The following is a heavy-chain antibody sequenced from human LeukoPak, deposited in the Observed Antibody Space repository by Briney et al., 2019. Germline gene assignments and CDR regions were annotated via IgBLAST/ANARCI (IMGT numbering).Heavy chain of an antibody. J-gene: IGHJ4*02. CDR2: IYYSGTT. V-gene: IGHV4-59*08. CDR3: ARHGYNSGYYYFDY. Sequence: SETLSLTCTVSGGSITSYYWSWIRQPPGKGLEWIGYIYYSGTTSYNPSLRSRVTLSVDTSNNQFSLRLSSVTVADTAVYYCARHGYNSGYYYFDYWGQGTQVAVSS. D-gene: IGHD6-19*01. CDR1: GGSITSYY.